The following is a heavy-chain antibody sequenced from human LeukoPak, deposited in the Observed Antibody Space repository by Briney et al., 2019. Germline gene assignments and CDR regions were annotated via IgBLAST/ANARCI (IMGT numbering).Heavy chain of an antibody. CDR2: ISWNSGSI. D-gene: IGHD3-22*01. CDR1: GFTFDDYA. Sequence: GRSLRLSRAASGFTFDDYAMPWVRQAPGKGLEWVSGISWNSGSIGYADSVKGRFTISRDNAKNSLYLQTNSLRAEDTALYYCAKEGYYDSSGYYPFDYWGQGTLVTVSS. V-gene: IGHV3-9*01. CDR3: AKEGYYDSSGYYPFDY. J-gene: IGHJ4*02.